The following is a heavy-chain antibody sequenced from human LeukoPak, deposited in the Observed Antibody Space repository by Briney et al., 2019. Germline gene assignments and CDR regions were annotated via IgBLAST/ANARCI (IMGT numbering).Heavy chain of an antibody. Sequence: ASVKVSCKASGGTFSSYAISWVRQAPGQGLEWMGGISPIFGTANYAQKFQGRVTITADESTSTAYMELSSLRSEDTAVYYCARDRYGEGGGDAFDIWGQGTMVTVSS. J-gene: IGHJ3*02. CDR2: ISPIFGTA. CDR3: ARDRYGEGGGDAFDI. D-gene: IGHD3-10*01. V-gene: IGHV1-69*13. CDR1: GGTFSSYA.